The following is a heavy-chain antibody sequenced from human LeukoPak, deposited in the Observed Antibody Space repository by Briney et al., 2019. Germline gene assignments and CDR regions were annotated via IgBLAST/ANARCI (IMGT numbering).Heavy chain of an antibody. V-gene: IGHV3-23*01. CDR3: AKRVRVKYYYMDV. J-gene: IGHJ6*03. CDR2: ISGSGGST. CDR1: GFTFSSYS. Sequence: GGSLRLSCAASGFTFSSYSMNWVRQAPGKGLEWVSAISGSGGSTYYADSVKGRFTISRDNPKNTLYLQMNSLRAEDTAVYYCAKRVRVKYYYMDVWGKGTTVTVSS.